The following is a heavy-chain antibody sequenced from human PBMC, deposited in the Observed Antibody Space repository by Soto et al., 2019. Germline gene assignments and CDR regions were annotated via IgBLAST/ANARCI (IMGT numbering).Heavy chain of an antibody. J-gene: IGHJ4*02. CDR1: GFTFDDYA. D-gene: IGHD2-15*01. CDR3: AKEGDANCSGGSCYYFDY. CDR2: ISWNSGSI. Sequence: DVQLVESGGGLVQPGRSLRLSCAASGFTFDDYAMHWVRQAPGKGLEWVSGISWNSGSIGYADSVKGRFTISRDNAKKSMYLQMNSLRAEDTALYYCAKEGDANCSGGSCYYFDYWGQGTMVTVSS. V-gene: IGHV3-9*01.